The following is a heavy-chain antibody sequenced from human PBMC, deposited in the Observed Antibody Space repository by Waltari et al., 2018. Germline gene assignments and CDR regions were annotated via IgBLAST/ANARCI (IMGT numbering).Heavy chain of an antibody. CDR1: GFTVSSNY. J-gene: IGHJ1*01. CDR2: IYSGGRT. D-gene: IGHD6-13*01. V-gene: IGHV3-53*01. CDR3: ARDGVYSSSWYQYFQH. Sequence: EVQLVESGGGLIQPGGSLRLSCAASGFTVSSNYMSWVRQAPGKGLEWVSVIYSGGRTYYADSVKGRFTISRDNSKNTLYLQMNSLRAEDTAVYYCARDGVYSSSWYQYFQHWGQGTLVTVSS.